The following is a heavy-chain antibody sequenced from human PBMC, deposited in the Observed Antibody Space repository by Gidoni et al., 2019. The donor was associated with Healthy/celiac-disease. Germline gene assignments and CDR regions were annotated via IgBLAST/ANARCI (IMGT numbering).Heavy chain of an antibody. CDR1: GFTFSSYA. V-gene: IGHV3-30-3*01. Sequence: QVQLVESGGGVVQPGRSLRLSCAASGFTFSSYAMHWVRQAPGKGLEWVAVISYDGSNKSYADSVKGRFTISRDNSKNTLYLQMNSLRAEDTAVYYCARAGEDSSSWYDVNRYWYFDLWGRGTLVTVSS. CDR3: ARAGEDSSSWYDVNRYWYFDL. J-gene: IGHJ2*01. CDR2: ISYDGSNK. D-gene: IGHD6-13*01.